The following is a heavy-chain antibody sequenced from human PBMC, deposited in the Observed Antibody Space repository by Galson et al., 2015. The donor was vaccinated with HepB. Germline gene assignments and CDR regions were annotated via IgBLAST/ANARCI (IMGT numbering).Heavy chain of an antibody. CDR3: AKDPYLYSALAGTMAGFDY. V-gene: IGHV3-30*18. Sequence: SLRLSCAASGFTFSNYGMHWVRQAPGKGLEWVAVISYDGSNKYYADSVKGRFTISRDSSKNTLYLQMNSLRAEGTALYYCAKDPYLYSALAGTMAGFDYWGQGTLVTVSS. CDR1: GFTFSNYG. CDR2: ISYDGSNK. D-gene: IGHD6-19*01. J-gene: IGHJ4*02.